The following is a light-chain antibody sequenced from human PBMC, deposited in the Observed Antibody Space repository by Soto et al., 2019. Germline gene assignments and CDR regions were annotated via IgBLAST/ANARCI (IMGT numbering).Light chain of an antibody. Sequence: ENVLTQSPGTLYLYPGERATLSCRASQSVYSSYLAWYQRKPGQAPRLLLYGASGSATGIPDRFSGSGSGTDFTLTISRLEPEDFEVYYCHQYGSFPFTFGGGTNVEIK. CDR3: HQYGSFPFT. CDR2: GAS. J-gene: IGKJ4*01. V-gene: IGKV3-20*01. CDR1: QSVYSSY.